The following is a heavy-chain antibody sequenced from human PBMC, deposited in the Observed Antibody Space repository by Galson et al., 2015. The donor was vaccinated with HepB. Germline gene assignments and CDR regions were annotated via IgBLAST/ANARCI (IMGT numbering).Heavy chain of an antibody. CDR2: IIHIFGKE. CDR1: GGTFSSYA. V-gene: IGHV1-69*13. J-gene: IGHJ3*02. D-gene: IGHD6-19*01. CDR3: ARGLSSGWYAFDI. Sequence: SVRVSCEASGGTFSSYAISWVRQAPGKGLEWVGGIIHIFGKENYAQKFKGRFTIAADESKSTAYMELSSLRSEDTAVYYCARGLSSGWYAFDIWGQGTMVTVSS.